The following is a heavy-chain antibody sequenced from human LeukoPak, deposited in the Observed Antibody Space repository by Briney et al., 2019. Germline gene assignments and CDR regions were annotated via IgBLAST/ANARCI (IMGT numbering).Heavy chain of an antibody. Sequence: PGGSLRLSCAASGFTFSSHWMSWVRQAPGKGLEWVANIKQDGSEKYYVDSVKGRFTVSRDNSKNSLYLQMNSLRAEDTAVYYCARDLPVTTVTTEWYYFDYWGQGTLVTVSS. V-gene: IGHV3-7*01. D-gene: IGHD4-17*01. CDR2: IKQDGSEK. CDR1: GFTFSSHW. J-gene: IGHJ4*02. CDR3: ARDLPVTTVTTEWYYFDY.